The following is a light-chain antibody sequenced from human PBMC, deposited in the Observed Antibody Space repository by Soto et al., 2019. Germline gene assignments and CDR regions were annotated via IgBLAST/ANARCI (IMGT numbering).Light chain of an antibody. J-gene: IGLJ1*01. CDR1: SCSIGAGFD. V-gene: IGLV1-40*01. Sequence: QSVLGPPPSVCGSPGQRVTIPGTGVSCSIGAGFDVHWFQHFPGTAPKLLIYGTTNRPSGVPDRFSGSKSGASASLAITGIKAEDDADYYCQSYDNSLGGYYVCGNGTKVTVL. CDR2: GTT. CDR3: QSYDNSLGGYYV.